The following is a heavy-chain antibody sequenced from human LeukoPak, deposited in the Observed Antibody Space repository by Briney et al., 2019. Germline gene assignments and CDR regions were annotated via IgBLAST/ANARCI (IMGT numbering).Heavy chain of an antibody. J-gene: IGHJ4*02. CDR1: GGSISSSGYY. CDR2: IYYSGST. CDR3: ARSKYSYALRY. Sequence: PSETLSLTCTVSGGSISSSGYYWGWIRQPPGKGLEWIGSIYYSGSTYYNPSLKSRVTISVDTSKNQFSLKLSSVTAAGTAVYYCARSKYSYALRYWGQGTLVTVSS. D-gene: IGHD5-18*01. V-gene: IGHV4-39*01.